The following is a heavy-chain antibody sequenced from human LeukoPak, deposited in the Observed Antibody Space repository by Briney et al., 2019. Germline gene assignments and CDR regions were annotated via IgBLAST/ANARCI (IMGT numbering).Heavy chain of an antibody. CDR1: GGSIRSDSSYY. Sequence: SETLSLTCTVSGGSIRSDSSYYWGWIHQPPGKGLDWIGSIYYSGTTYYKSSLKSRVTISVDTSKNQFSLNLSSVTAADTAVYYCVRGRGLYCSGGNCSPYYFDYWGQGTLVTVSS. J-gene: IGHJ4*02. V-gene: IGHV4-39*01. CDR3: VRGRGLYCSGGNCSPYYFDY. D-gene: IGHD2-15*01. CDR2: IYYSGTT.